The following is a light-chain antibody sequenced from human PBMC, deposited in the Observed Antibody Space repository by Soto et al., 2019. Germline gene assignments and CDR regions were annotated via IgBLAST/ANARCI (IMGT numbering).Light chain of an antibody. CDR2: AAS. CDR1: QSIYKW. CDR3: QQADSFPLT. V-gene: IGKV1-12*01. J-gene: IGKJ4*01. Sequence: DLQLTQSPSSVSASIGDRVTISCRASQSIYKWLVWYQQKPGKAPKLLIYAASSLQSGVPSMFSGSGYGTEFTLTISSLQPEDSATYYCQQADSFPLTFGGGTEVAI.